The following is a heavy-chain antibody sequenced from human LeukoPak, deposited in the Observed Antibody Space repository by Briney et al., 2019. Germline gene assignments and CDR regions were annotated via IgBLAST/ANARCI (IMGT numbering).Heavy chain of an antibody. CDR1: GGTFSSYA. Sequence: SVKVSCKASGGTFSSYAISWVRQAPGQGLEWMGRIIPIFGIVNYAQKFQGRVTITADKSTSTAYMELSSLRSEDTAVYYCARDPHYGDYHNPEGYYYYGMDVWGQGTTVTVSS. D-gene: IGHD4-17*01. CDR3: ARDPHYGDYHNPEGYYYYGMDV. J-gene: IGHJ6*02. V-gene: IGHV1-69*04. CDR2: IIPIFGIV.